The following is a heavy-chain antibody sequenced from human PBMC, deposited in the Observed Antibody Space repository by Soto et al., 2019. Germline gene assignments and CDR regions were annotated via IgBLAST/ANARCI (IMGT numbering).Heavy chain of an antibody. CDR3: ARGVHTSNYDSSGFDF. J-gene: IGHJ4*02. D-gene: IGHD3-22*01. CDR1: GFSLSNYG. CDR2: MSYGGDNK. Sequence: QVQVVESGGGVVQPGRSLGLACAASGFSLSNYGMHWVRQAPGKGLEWVAAMSYGGDNKYYADSVKGRFSIFKDNSKNTLYLQMNRLGAEDTAVYYCARGVHTSNYDSSGFDFWGQGTLVTVSS. V-gene: IGHV3-30*03.